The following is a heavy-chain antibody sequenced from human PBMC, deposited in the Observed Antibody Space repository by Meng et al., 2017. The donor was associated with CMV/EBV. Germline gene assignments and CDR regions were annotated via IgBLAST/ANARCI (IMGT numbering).Heavy chain of an antibody. CDR3: ARDPLFGGGGRFDL. D-gene: IGHD3-10*01. J-gene: IGHJ2*01. CDR2: ISAYNGNT. V-gene: IGHV1-18*01. CDR1: GYTFTSYG. Sequence: QCQLFQSGAEVKKAVAAVKVSCKACGYTFTSYGISWVRQTSGQVLEWMGWISAYNGNTNYAHKLQGRVPMNTDTSTSTAYMELRSLRSDYTAVYYCARDPLFGGGGRFDLWGRGTLAPSPQ.